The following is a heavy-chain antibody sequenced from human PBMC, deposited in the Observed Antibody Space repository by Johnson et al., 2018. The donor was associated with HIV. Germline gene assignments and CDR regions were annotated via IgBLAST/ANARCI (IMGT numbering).Heavy chain of an antibody. Sequence: HVQLVESGGGVVQPGGSLRLSCAASGLAFSSYGMHWVRQAPGKGLEWVAVIWYDGSNKYYADSVKGRFTISRDNSKNTLYLQMNSLRAEDTAVYYCASLGRDLLVKSPLSVVFDAFDIWGQGTMVTVSS. CDR2: IWYDGSNK. V-gene: IGHV3-33*01. D-gene: IGHD3-16*01. J-gene: IGHJ3*02. CDR1: GLAFSSYG. CDR3: ASLGRDLLVKSPLSVVFDAFDI.